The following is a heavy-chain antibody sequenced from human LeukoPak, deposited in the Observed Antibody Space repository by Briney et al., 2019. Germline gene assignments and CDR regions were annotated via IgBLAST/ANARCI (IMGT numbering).Heavy chain of an antibody. CDR2: IYHSGST. J-gene: IGHJ4*02. Sequence: SGTLSLTCAVSGGSISSSSWWSWVRQPPGKGLEWIGEIYHSGSTNYNPSLKSRVTISLATSKNQFSLRLSSVTAADTAVYYCARGEGYCSGGSCYPPLFDYWGQGTLVTVSS. D-gene: IGHD2-15*01. V-gene: IGHV4-4*02. CDR1: GGSISSSSW. CDR3: ARGEGYCSGGSCYPPLFDY.